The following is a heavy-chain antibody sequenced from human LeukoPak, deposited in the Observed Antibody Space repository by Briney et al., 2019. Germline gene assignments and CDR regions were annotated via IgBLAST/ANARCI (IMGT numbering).Heavy chain of an antibody. D-gene: IGHD3-9*01. CDR2: ISGTGYST. Sequence: GGSLRLSCAASGLTFSTYAMSWVRQAPGKGLEWVSSISGTGYSTYYADSVRGRFTVSRDNSNDTFYLQMNSLRAEDTALYYCAKGMSVDILIALEYWGQGILVTVSS. V-gene: IGHV3-23*01. CDR1: GLTFSTYA. J-gene: IGHJ4*02. CDR3: AKGMSVDILIALEY.